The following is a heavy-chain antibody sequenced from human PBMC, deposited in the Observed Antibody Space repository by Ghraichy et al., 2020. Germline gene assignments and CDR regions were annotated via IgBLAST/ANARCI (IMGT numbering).Heavy chain of an antibody. CDR3: ARDPLPYCPSGSCSWGYYSWDV. CDR2: FSGHNGDT. J-gene: IGHJ6*02. V-gene: IGHV1-18*01. Sequence: ASVKVSCKASGYSFRDYDINWVRQAPGQGLEWMGWFSGHNGDTKYAQKVQGRITLTADTSTSTAYIELRSLRSDDTAEYYCARDPLPYCPSGSCSWGYYSWDVCGQGTPVSVPS. CDR1: GYSFRDYD. D-gene: IGHD2-21*01.